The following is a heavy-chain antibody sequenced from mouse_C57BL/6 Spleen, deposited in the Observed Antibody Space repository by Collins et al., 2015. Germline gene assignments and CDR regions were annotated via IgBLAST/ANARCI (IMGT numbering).Heavy chain of an antibody. D-gene: IGHD2-4*01. CDR3: ARNDYDGYAMDS. CDR1: GFSITSDYA. Sequence: DVQLQESGPGLVKPSQSLSLTCTVTGFSITSDYAWNWIRQFPGNKLEWMGYISYSGSTYYNPSPKSRISITRDTSKNQFFLQLNSVTTEDTATYYCARNDYDGYAMDSWGQGTSVTVSS. J-gene: IGHJ4*01. CDR2: ISYSGST. V-gene: IGHV3-2*02.